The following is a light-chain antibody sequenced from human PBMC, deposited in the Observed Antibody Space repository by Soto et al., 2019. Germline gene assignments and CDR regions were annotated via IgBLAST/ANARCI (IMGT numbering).Light chain of an antibody. CDR3: QQRSNWQVT. CDR2: DAS. Sequence: EIVLTQSPATLSLSPGERATLSCRASQSVSSYLAWYQQKPGQAPRLLIYDASNMATGIPARFSGSGSGTDFTLTISSLEPEDFAVYYCQQRSNWQVTFGGGTKVEIK. V-gene: IGKV3-11*01. CDR1: QSVSSY. J-gene: IGKJ4*01.